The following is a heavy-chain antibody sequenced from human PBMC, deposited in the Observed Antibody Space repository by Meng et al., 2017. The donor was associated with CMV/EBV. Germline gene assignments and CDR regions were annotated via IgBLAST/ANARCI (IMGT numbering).Heavy chain of an antibody. CDR2: IDPSSGGT. Sequence: ASVKVSCKASGFTFTGYYIHWVRQAPGQGLEWMGWIDPSSGGTNYAQRFQGRVTMTRDTSISTAYMELTRLRSADTAVYYCARTAYNSGWWGGDYYSGMDVWGQGTTVTVSS. CDR3: ARTAYNSGWWGGDYYSGMDV. D-gene: IGHD6-19*01. CDR1: GFTFTGYY. V-gene: IGHV1-2*02. J-gene: IGHJ6*02.